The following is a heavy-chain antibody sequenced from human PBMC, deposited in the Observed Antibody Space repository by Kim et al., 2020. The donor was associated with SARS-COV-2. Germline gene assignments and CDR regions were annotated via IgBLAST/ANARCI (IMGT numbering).Heavy chain of an antibody. CDR1: GYTFTSYD. D-gene: IGHD1-26*01. CDR2: MNPNSGNT. CDR3: ARVGGSYYAPSSWFDP. J-gene: IGHJ5*02. V-gene: IGHV1-8*01. Sequence: ASVKVSCKASGYTFTSYDINWVRQATGQGLEWMGWMNPNSGNTGYAQKFQGRVTMTRNTSISTAYMELSSLRSEDTAVYYCARVGGSYYAPSSWFDPWGQGTLVTVSS.